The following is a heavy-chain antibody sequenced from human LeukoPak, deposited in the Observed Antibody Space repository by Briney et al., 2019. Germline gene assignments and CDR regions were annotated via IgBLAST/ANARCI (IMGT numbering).Heavy chain of an antibody. CDR2: IYHSGST. Sequence: SETLSLTCTVSGYSISSGYYWGWIRQPPGKGLEWIGSIYHSGSTYYNPSLKSRVTISVDTSKNQFSLKLSSVTAADTAVYYCASFSGYWGQGTLVTVSS. CDR3: ASFSGY. V-gene: IGHV4-38-2*02. D-gene: IGHD3-10*01. J-gene: IGHJ4*02. CDR1: GYSISSGYY.